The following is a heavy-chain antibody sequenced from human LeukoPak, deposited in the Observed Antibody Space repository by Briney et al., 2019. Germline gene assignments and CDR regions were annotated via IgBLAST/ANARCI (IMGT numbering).Heavy chain of an antibody. CDR2: IYPGDSDT. CDR3: ARVRFLEWPSDAFDI. Sequence: GESLKISCKGSGYSFTSYWIGWVRQMPGKGLEWMGIIYPGDSDTRYSPSFQGQVTISADKSISTACLQWSSLKASDTAMYYCARVRFLEWPSDAFDIWGQGTMGTVSS. D-gene: IGHD3-3*01. J-gene: IGHJ3*02. CDR1: GYSFTSYW. V-gene: IGHV5-51*01.